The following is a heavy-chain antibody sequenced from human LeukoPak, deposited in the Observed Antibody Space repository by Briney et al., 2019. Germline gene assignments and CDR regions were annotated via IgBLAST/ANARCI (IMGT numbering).Heavy chain of an antibody. J-gene: IGHJ4*02. CDR3: ESSGWYEQFDF. D-gene: IGHD6-19*01. CDR1: GFTFSSSG. V-gene: IGHV3-30*03. Sequence: PGGSLRLSCAASGFTFSSSGMHWVRQAPGKGLEWVAVISYDGSNKYYADSVKGLFTISRDNSKNTLYLQMNSLRAEDTAVYYCESSGWYEQFDFWGQGTLVTVSS. CDR2: ISYDGSNK.